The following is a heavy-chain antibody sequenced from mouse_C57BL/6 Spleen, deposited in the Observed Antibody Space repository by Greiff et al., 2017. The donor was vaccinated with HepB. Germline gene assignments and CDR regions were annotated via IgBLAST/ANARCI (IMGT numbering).Heavy chain of an antibody. Sequence: VQLQQSGPELVKPGASVKISCKASGYAFSSSWMNWVKQRPGKGLEWIGRIYPGDGDTNYNGKFKGKATLTADKSSSTAYMQLSSLTSEDSAVYFCARWGVTTGYWGQGTTLTVSS. CDR3: ARWGVTTGY. CDR2: IYPGDGDT. D-gene: IGHD1-1*01. CDR1: GYAFSSSW. V-gene: IGHV1-82*01. J-gene: IGHJ2*01.